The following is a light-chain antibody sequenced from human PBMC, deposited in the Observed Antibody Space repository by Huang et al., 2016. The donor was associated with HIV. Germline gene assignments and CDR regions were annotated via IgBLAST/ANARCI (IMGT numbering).Light chain of an antibody. CDR2: DTS. CDR3: QQRSNWPLT. J-gene: IGKJ4*01. V-gene: IGKV3-11*01. CDR1: QSVRSY. Sequence: EIVLTQSPATLSSSPGETATLSCRASQSVRSYLAWYQHKPGQAPRLLIYDTSIRASGVPGRISGGGSGTDFTLTISGLEPEDFAVYYCQQRSNWPLTFGGGTKVEI.